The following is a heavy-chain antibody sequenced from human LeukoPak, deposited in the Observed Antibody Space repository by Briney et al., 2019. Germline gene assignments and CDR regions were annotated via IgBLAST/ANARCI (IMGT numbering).Heavy chain of an antibody. Sequence: GGSLRLSCAASGFTVSSNYMSWVRQAPGKGLEWVSVIYSGGSTYYADSVKGRFTISRDNSKNTLYLQMNSLRAEDTAVYYCARESIAAAGTAVDYWGQGTLVTVSS. CDR3: ARESIAAAGTAVDY. D-gene: IGHD6-13*01. J-gene: IGHJ4*02. CDR2: IYSGGST. V-gene: IGHV3-53*01. CDR1: GFTVSSNY.